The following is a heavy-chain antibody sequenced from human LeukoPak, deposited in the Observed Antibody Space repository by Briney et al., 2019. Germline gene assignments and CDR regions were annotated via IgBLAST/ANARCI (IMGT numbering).Heavy chain of an antibody. Sequence: PGGSLRLSCVGSGFTFSSYGMHWVRQAPGKGLEWVAVISYDGNKKYYGDSVKGRFSISRDNSKNTVFLQMNSLKPEDTAVYFCAKDSSNGAGYGDFAPFDYWGQGTLVTVSS. CDR3: AKDSSNGAGYGDFAPFDY. CDR1: GFTFSSYG. V-gene: IGHV3-30*18. D-gene: IGHD4-17*01. J-gene: IGHJ4*02. CDR2: ISYDGNKK.